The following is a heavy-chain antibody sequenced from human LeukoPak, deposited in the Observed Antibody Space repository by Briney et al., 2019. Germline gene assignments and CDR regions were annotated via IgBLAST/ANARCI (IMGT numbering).Heavy chain of an antibody. CDR1: GGSISSGGYS. D-gene: IGHD2-15*01. CDR2: IYHSGST. CDR3: AREGYCSGGSCDNWFDP. V-gene: IGHV4-30-2*01. Sequence: SQTLSLTCAVSGGSISSGGYSWSWIRQPPGKGLEWIGYIYHSGSTYYNPSLKSRVTISVDRSKNQFSLNPSSVTAADTAVYYCAREGYCSGGSCDNWFDPWGQGTLVTVSS. J-gene: IGHJ5*02.